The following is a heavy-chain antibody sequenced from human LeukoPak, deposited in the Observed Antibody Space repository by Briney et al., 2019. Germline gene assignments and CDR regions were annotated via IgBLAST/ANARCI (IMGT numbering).Heavy chain of an antibody. CDR1: DFTFNTYW. CDR3: ARALRIYYYFDY. V-gene: IGHV3-7*03. CDR2: IKGDGNEK. D-gene: IGHD1-26*01. Sequence: GGSLRLSCVASDFTFNTYWMSWVRQAPGQGLEWVANIKGDGNEKYYSDSVKGRFTVSRDTAKNSLFLQMNSLRAEDTAVYYCARALRIYYYFDYWGQGTLVTVSS. J-gene: IGHJ4*02.